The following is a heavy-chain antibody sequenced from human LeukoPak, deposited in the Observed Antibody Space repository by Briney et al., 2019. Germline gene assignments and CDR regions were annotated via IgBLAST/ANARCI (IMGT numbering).Heavy chain of an antibody. CDR3: ANLPRGDY. Sequence: GGSLRLSCAASGLTVSRNYMTWVRQAPGKGLEWVSIIYSSGSTYYADSLKGRFTISRDNSTNTVYLQMSSLRAEDTAVYYCANLPRGDYWGQGTLVTVSS. J-gene: IGHJ4*02. CDR1: GLTVSRNY. CDR2: IYSSGST. V-gene: IGHV3-53*01. D-gene: IGHD3-10*01.